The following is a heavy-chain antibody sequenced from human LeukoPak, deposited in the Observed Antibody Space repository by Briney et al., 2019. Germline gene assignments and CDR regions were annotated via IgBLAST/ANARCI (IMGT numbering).Heavy chain of an antibody. J-gene: IGHJ4*02. Sequence: SETLSLTCTVSGGSISSYYWSWIRQPPGKGLEWIGYIYYSGSTNYNPSLKSRVTISVDTFKNQFSLKLSSVAAADTAVYYCARFYYDILTGHRYFDYWGQGTLVTVSS. V-gene: IGHV4-59*01. CDR3: ARFYYDILTGHRYFDY. D-gene: IGHD3-9*01. CDR1: GGSISSYY. CDR2: IYYSGST.